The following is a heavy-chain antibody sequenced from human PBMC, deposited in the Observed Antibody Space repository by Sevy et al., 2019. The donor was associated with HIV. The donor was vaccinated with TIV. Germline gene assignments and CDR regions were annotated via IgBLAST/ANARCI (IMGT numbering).Heavy chain of an antibody. J-gene: IGHJ4*02. D-gene: IGHD6-13*01. CDR2: ISGSGGST. V-gene: IGHV3-23*01. Sequence: GGSLRLSCAASGFIFSSYVMTWVRQAPGKGLEWVSTISGSGGSTYYADSVKGRFTISRDNSKKMLDLQMNSLRAEDTAVYYCGAIATAGRDYWGQGTLVTVSS. CDR3: GAIATAGRDY. CDR1: GFIFSSYV.